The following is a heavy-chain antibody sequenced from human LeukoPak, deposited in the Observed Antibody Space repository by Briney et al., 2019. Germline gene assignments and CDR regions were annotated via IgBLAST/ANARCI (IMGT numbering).Heavy chain of an antibody. J-gene: IGHJ4*02. V-gene: IGHV1-46*01. CDR2: INPSGGST. D-gene: IGHD3-9*01. CDR3: ARDRRYFDWLLLD. Sequence: ASVKVSCKASGYVFTSHYIHWMRQAPGQGLEWMGIINPSGGSTSYAQKFQGRVTMTRDTSTSTVYMELSSLRSEDTAVYYCARDRRYFDWLLLDWGQGTLVTVSS. CDR1: GYVFTSHY.